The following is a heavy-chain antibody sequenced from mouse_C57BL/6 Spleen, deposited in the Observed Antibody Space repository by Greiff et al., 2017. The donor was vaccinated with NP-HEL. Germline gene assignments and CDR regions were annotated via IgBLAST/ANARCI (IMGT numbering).Heavy chain of an antibody. V-gene: IGHV1-82*01. D-gene: IGHD4-1*01. CDR1: GYAFSSSW. Sequence: QVQLQQSGPELVQPGASVKISCKASGYAFSSSWMNWVKQSPGKGLEWIGRIYPGDGATNYNGMLLGKGTLNADKTSSTAYMQLSSQTSEDSAVYFCARIPWDGGDWGQGTTLTVSS. J-gene: IGHJ2*01. CDR2: IYPGDGAT. CDR3: ARIPWDGGD.